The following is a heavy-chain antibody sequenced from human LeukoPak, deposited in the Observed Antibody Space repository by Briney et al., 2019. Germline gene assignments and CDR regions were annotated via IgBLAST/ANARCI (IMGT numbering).Heavy chain of an antibody. V-gene: IGHV7-4-1*02. CDR3: ASSPGYCSGGSCYLAPFDP. J-gene: IGHJ5*02. CDR1: GHTFASYA. D-gene: IGHD2-15*01. CDR2: INTNTGNP. Sequence: ASVTVSCTASGHTFASYAMNWVRQAPGQGLEWMGWINTNTGNPTYAQGFTGQFVFSLDTSVSTAHLQISGLKAEDTAIYYCASSPGYCSGGSCYLAPFDPWGQGTLVTVSS.